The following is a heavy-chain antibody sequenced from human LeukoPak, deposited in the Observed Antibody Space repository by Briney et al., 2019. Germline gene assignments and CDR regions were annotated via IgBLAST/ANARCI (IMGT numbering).Heavy chain of an antibody. Sequence: ASVKVSCKASGYTFTGYYMHWVRQAPGQGLEWMGLINPNSGGTNYAQKFQGRVTMTRDTSISTAYMELSRLRSDDTAVYYCARVQRGSGSYYRVFDAFDIWGQGTMVTVSS. CDR1: GYTFTGYY. CDR3: ARVQRGSGSYYRVFDAFDI. J-gene: IGHJ3*02. V-gene: IGHV1-2*02. CDR2: INPNSGGT. D-gene: IGHD3-10*01.